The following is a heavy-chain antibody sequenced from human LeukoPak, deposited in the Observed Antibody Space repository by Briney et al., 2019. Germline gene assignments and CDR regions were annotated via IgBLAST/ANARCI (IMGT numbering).Heavy chain of an antibody. CDR3: ARQSIVVVPAARPDDAFDI. D-gene: IGHD2-2*01. Sequence: GESLKISCKGSGYSFTSYWIGWVRQMPGKGLEWMGIIYPGDSDTRYSPSFQGQVTISADKSISTAYLQWSSLKASDTAMYYCARQSIVVVPAARPDDAFDIWGQGTMVTVSS. V-gene: IGHV5-51*01. J-gene: IGHJ3*02. CDR1: GYSFTSYW. CDR2: IYPGDSDT.